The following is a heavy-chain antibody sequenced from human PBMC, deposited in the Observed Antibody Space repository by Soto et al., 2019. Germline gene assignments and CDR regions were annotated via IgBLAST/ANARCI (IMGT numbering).Heavy chain of an antibody. D-gene: IGHD6-13*01. CDR3: ARDSPAGTGVTRRRMDY. Sequence: ASVKVSCKASGYTFTSYYMHWVRQAPGQGLEWMGIINPSGGSTSYAQKFQGRVTMTRDTSTSTVYMELSSLRSEDTAVYYCARDSPAGTGVTRRRMDYWRQGTLVTVSS. CDR1: GYTFTSYY. V-gene: IGHV1-46*01. J-gene: IGHJ4*02. CDR2: INPSGGST.